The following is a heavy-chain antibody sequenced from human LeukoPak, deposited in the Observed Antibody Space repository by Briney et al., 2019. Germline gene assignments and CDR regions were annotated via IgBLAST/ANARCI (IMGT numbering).Heavy chain of an antibody. CDR3: ARDSCSSTSCRRKFDD. V-gene: IGHV4-39*07. CDR2: IYYSGST. Sequence: SETLSLTCTVSGGSISTSNYFWGWIRQPPGKGLEWIGSIYYSGSTYYNPSLKSRVTISVETSKIQFSLKLSSVTAADTAVYYCARDSCSSTSCRRKFDDWGQGILVTVSS. D-gene: IGHD2-2*01. CDR1: GGSISTSNYF. J-gene: IGHJ4*02.